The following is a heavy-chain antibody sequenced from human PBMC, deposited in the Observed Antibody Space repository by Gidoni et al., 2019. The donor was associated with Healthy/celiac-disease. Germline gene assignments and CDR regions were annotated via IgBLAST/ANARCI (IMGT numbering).Heavy chain of an antibody. D-gene: IGHD5-12*01. CDR1: GFPFCSYA. CDR3: ARDGLHVDSNAFDI. V-gene: IGHV3-30-3*01. CDR2: ISYDGSNK. Sequence: QVQLVVSWGGVVQPGRSMRLSCAASGFPFCSYAMHWVRQAPGKGLEWVAVISYDGSNKYYADSVKGRFTISRDNSKNTLYLQMNSLRAEDTAVYYCARDGLHVDSNAFDIWGQGTMVTVSS. J-gene: IGHJ3*02.